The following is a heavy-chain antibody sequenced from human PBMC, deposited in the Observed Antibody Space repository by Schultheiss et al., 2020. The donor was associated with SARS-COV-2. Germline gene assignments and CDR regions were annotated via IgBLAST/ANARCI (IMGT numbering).Heavy chain of an antibody. Sequence: SETLSLTCTVSGGSISSSSYYWGWIRQPPGKGLEWIGSIYYSGSTYYNPSLKSRVTISVDTSKNQFSLKLSSVTAADTAVYYCARLRLELYYYYYYYMDVWGKGTTVTVSS. CDR1: GGSISSSSYY. V-gene: IGHV4-39*01. D-gene: IGHD1-7*01. CDR3: ARLRLELYYYYYYYMDV. J-gene: IGHJ6*03. CDR2: IYYSGST.